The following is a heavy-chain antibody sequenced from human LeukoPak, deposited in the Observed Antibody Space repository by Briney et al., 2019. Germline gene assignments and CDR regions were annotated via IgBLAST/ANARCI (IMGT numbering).Heavy chain of an antibody. D-gene: IGHD5-18*01. CDR2: INPNSGGT. Sequence: ASVKVSCKASGYTFTGYYMHWVRQAPGQGLEWMGWINPNSGGTNYAQKFQGRVTMTRDTSISTAYMELSRLRSDDTAVYYCARGGYSYGHYYYHMDVWGKGTTVTISS. V-gene: IGHV1-2*02. CDR1: GYTFTGYY. CDR3: ARGGYSYGHYYYHMDV. J-gene: IGHJ6*03.